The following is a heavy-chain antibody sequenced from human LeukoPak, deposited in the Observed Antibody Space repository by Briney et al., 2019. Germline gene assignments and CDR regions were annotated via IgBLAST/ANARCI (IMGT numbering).Heavy chain of an antibody. V-gene: IGHV4-4*02. CDR1: GGSISSSNW. CDR2: IYHSGST. CDR3: ARTVAGIGYYYYYMDV. J-gene: IGHJ6*03. D-gene: IGHD6-19*01. Sequence: SETLSLTCAVSGGSISSSNWWSWVRQPPGKGLEWIGEIYHSGSTNYNPSLKSRVTISVDKSKNQFSLKMSSVTAAETAVYYCARTVAGIGYYYYYMDVWGKGTTVTVAS.